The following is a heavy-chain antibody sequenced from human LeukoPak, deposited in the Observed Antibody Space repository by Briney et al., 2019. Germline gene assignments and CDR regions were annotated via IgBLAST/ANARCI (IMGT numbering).Heavy chain of an antibody. V-gene: IGHV4-59*01. CDR1: GGSIRGYY. CDR3: ARVFDSGSQAYFYYMDV. Sequence: SETLSLTCNVSGGSIRGYYWSWIRQPPGKGLEWIGYIYSSGSTNYNPSLKSRVTMSVDTSKDQFSLKVSSVTAADTAVYYCARVFDSGSQAYFYYMDVWGKGTTVTISS. CDR2: IYSSGST. J-gene: IGHJ6*03. D-gene: IGHD3-10*01.